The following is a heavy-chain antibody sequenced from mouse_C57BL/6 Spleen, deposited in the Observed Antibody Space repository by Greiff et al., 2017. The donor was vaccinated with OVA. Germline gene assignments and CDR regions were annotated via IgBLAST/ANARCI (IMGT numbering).Heavy chain of an antibody. CDR3: ARDYGYSYAMDY. V-gene: IGHV1-55*01. J-gene: IGHJ4*01. D-gene: IGHD2-2*01. CDR1: GYTFTSYW. Sequence: QVQLQQPGAELVKPGASVKMSCKASGYTFTSYWITWVKQRPGQGLEWIGDIYPGSGSTNYNEKFKSKATLTVDTSSSTAYMQLSSLTSEDSTVYYCARDYGYSYAMDYWGQGTSVTVSS. CDR2: IYPGSGST.